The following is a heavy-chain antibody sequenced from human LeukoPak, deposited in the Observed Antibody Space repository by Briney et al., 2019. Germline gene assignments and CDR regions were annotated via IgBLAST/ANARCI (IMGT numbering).Heavy chain of an antibody. CDR3: ARRSAAKDAFDF. Sequence: GGSLRLSCAASGFTFSTYWMNWFRQTPGKGLEWVAKIKADGGEKDHVASVKGRFTISRDNAKNSLYLQMNSLRAEDTAVYYCARRSAAKDAFDFWGQGTMVTVSS. D-gene: IGHD6-25*01. J-gene: IGHJ3*01. CDR2: IKADGGEK. CDR1: GFTFSTYW. V-gene: IGHV3-7*01.